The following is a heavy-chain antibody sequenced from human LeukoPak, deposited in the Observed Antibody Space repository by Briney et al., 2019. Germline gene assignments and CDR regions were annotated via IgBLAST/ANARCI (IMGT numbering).Heavy chain of an antibody. Sequence: ASVKVSCKASGYTFTVYYMHWVRQAPGQGLEWMGWINPNSGGTNYAQKFQGRVTMTRDTSISTAYMELSRLRSDDTAVYYCASDLYSSGWYPIPFDYWGQGTLVTVSS. D-gene: IGHD6-19*01. CDR1: GYTFTVYY. V-gene: IGHV1-2*02. CDR3: ASDLYSSGWYPIPFDY. J-gene: IGHJ4*02. CDR2: INPNSGGT.